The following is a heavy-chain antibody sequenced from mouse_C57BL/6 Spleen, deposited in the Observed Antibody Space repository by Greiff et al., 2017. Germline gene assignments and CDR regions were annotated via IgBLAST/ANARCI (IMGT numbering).Heavy chain of an antibody. CDR1: GFTFSDYY. CDR2: MSNGGGST. CDR3: ASIYYGNYDWYFDV. D-gene: IGHD2-1*01. V-gene: IGHV5-12*01. J-gene: IGHJ1*03. Sequence: EVKVVESGGGLVQPGGSLKLSCAASGFTFSDYYMYWVRQTPETRLEWVAYMSNGGGSTYYPDTVKGRFTISRDNAKNTLYLQMSRLKSEDTAMYYCASIYYGNYDWYFDVWGTGTTVTVSS.